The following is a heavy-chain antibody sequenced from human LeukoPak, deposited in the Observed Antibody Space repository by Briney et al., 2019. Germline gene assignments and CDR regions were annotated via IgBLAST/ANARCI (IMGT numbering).Heavy chain of an antibody. J-gene: IGHJ4*02. CDR1: GFTFDDYA. Sequence: PGGSLRLSCAASGFTFDDYAMHWVRQAPGKGLEWVSGISWNSGSIGYADSVKGRFTISRDNAKNSLYLQMNSLRAEDMALYYCVASSSWDFDYWGQGALVTVSS. CDR3: VASSSWDFDY. V-gene: IGHV3-9*03. D-gene: IGHD6-13*01. CDR2: ISWNSGSI.